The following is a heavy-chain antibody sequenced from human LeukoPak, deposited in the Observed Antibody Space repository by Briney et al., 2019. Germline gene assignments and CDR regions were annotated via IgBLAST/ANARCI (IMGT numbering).Heavy chain of an antibody. CDR2: IYYSGST. D-gene: IGHD2/OR15-2a*01. J-gene: IGHJ5*02. CDR3: ARGIYTANMYNWFDP. Sequence: PSETLFLTCTVSGGSISSYYWSWIRQPPGKGLEWIGYIYYSGSTNYNPSLKSRVTISVDTSKNQFSLKLSSVTAADTAVYYCARGIYTANMYNWFDPWGQGTLVTVSS. CDR1: GGSISSYY. V-gene: IGHV4-59*01.